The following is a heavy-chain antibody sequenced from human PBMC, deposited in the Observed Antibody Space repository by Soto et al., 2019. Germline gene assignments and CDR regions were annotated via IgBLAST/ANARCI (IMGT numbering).Heavy chain of an antibody. CDR2: IYYSGST. J-gene: IGHJ4*02. CDR1: GGSISSSSYY. Sequence: SETLSLTCTVSGGSISSSSYYWGWIRQPPGKGLEWIGSIYYSGSTYYNPSLKSRVTISVDTSKNQFSLKLSSVTAADTAVYYCARQETVDYWGQGTLVTVSS. V-gene: IGHV4-39*01. CDR3: ARQETVDY.